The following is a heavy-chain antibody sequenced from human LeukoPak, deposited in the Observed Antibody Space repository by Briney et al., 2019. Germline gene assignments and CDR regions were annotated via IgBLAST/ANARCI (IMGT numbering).Heavy chain of an antibody. V-gene: IGHV3-23*01. J-gene: IGHJ4*02. CDR2: IFPSGGEI. CDR1: GFTFSTFA. D-gene: IGHD5-18*01. Sequence: GGSVRLSCAASGFTFSTFAMIWVRQPPGKGLEWVSSIFPSGGEIHYADSVRGRFTISRDNSKSTLSLQMNSLRAEDTAIYYCATYRQVLLPFESWGQGTLVTVSS. CDR3: ATYRQVLLPFES.